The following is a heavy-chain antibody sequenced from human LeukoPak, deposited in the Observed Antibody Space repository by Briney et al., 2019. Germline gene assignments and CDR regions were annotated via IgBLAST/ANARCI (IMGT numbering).Heavy chain of an antibody. Sequence: GGSLRLSCAASGFTFSDHYMDWVRQAPGKGLEWVGRIRNKANSHTTEYAASVKGRFTISRDDSKNSLYLQMNSLKTEDAAVYYCATGRVGHSSGYHHFAYWGQGTLVTVSS. CDR1: GFTFSDHY. CDR2: IRNKANSHTT. CDR3: ATGRVGHSSGYHHFAY. V-gene: IGHV3-72*01. J-gene: IGHJ4*02. D-gene: IGHD3-22*01.